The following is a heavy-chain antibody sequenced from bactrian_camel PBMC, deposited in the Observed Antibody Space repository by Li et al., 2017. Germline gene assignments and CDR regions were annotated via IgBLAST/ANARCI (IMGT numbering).Heavy chain of an antibody. CDR3: VRDRGLAVPAGSFDY. CDR2: INPDGSGS. D-gene: IGHD6*01. J-gene: IGHJ6*01. CDR1: GFTFSNHY. V-gene: IGHV3S5*01. Sequence: QVQLVESGGGLVQPGGSLRLSCAASGFTFSNHYMSWVRQAPGKGLEWVSYINPDGSGSNYADSVKGRFTISRDNAKNTINLELNSLKIEDTAMYYCVRDRGLAVPAGSFDYWAQGTQVTVS.